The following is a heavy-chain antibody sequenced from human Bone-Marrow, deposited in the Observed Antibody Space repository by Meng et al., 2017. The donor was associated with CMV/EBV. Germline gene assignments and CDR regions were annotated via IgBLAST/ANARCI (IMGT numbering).Heavy chain of an antibody. CDR1: GGTVSSYA. J-gene: IGHJ5*02. D-gene: IGHD3-22*01. Sequence: SVKVSCKASGGTVSSYAISWVRQAPGQGLEWMGGIIPIFGAANYAQRFQGRVTITTDESTNTAYMELNSLRSEDTAVYYCARDYDSSAYYNCFDPWGQGTLVTVSS. CDR2: IIPIFGAA. CDR3: ARDYDSSAYYNCFDP. V-gene: IGHV1-69*05.